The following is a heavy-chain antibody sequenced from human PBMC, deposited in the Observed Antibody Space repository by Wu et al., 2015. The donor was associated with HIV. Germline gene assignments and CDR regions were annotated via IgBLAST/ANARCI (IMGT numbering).Heavy chain of an antibody. CDR1: GGTFNSFA. D-gene: IGHD2-2*01. CDR2: IIPIFGTA. J-gene: IGHJ6*03. CDR3: ARDRREYQLPYYYYYYMDV. Sequence: QVQVVQSGPEMKRPGSSVKVSCKASGGTFNSFAVSWVRQVPGQGLEWLGGIIPIFGTANYAQKFQGRVTITADESTSTAYMELSSLRSEDTAVYYCARDRREYQLPYYYYYYMDVWGK. V-gene: IGHV1-69*13.